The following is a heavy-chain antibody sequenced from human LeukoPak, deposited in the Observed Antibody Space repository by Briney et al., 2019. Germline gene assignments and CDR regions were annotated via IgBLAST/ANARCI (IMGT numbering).Heavy chain of an antibody. D-gene: IGHD2-2*01. CDR3: ARGLLYCSSTSCYGYYYYGMDV. V-gene: IGHV4-34*01. CDR1: GGSFSGYY. J-gene: IGHJ6*02. CDR2: INHSGST. Sequence: SETLSLTCAVYGGSFSGYYWSWIRQPPGKGLEWLGEINHSGSTNYNPSLKSRVTISVDTSKNQFSLKLSSVTAADTAVYYCARGLLYCSSTSCYGYYYYGMDVWGQGTTVTVSS.